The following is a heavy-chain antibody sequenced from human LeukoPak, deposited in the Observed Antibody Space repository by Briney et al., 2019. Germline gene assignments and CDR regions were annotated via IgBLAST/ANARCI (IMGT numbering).Heavy chain of an antibody. D-gene: IGHD3-3*01. CDR3: ARVFAPEWYFDY. J-gene: IGHJ4*02. CDR2: ISSSGSTI. Sequence: PGGSLRLSCAASGFTLSSYEMNWVRQAPGKGLEWVSYISSSGSTIYYADSVKGRFTISRDNAKNSLYLQMNCLRAEDTAVYYCARVFAPEWYFDYWGQGTLVTVSS. V-gene: IGHV3-48*03. CDR1: GFTLSSYE.